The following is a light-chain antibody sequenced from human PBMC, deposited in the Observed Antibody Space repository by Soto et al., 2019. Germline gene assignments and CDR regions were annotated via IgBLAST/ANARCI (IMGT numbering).Light chain of an antibody. CDR2: GAS. V-gene: IGKV3-20*01. CDR3: QQYGRSSIT. Sequence: IVLTQTPGTLSLSPGERATLSCRASQSVNSSYLAWYQQKPGQAPRLLIYGASSRATGIPDRFSGSGSGTDFTLTISRLEPEDFALYFCQQYGRSSITFGQGRLLEVK. CDR1: QSVNSSY. J-gene: IGKJ5*01.